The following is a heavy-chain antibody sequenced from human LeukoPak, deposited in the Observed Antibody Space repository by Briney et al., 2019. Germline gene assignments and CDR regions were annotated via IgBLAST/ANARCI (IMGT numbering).Heavy chain of an antibody. J-gene: IGHJ6*03. V-gene: IGHV3-21*01. CDR3: ARGPQPDPYYYYYMDV. CDR1: GFTFSSYS. Sequence: GGSLRLSCAASGFTFSSYSMNWVRQAPGKGLEWVSSISSSSSYIYYADSVKGRFTISRDNAKNSLYLQMNSLRAEDTAVYYCARGPQPDPYYYYYMDVWGKGTTVTISS. CDR2: ISSSSSYI. D-gene: IGHD2-2*01.